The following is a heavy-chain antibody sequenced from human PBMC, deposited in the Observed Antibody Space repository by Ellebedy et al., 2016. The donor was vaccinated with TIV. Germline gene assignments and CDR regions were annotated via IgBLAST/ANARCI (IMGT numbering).Heavy chain of an antibody. J-gene: IGHJ4*02. CDR3: AKGQCSGGSCPVDY. CDR2: ISHTGSRT. Sequence: GESLKISCAASGFTFSSYAMSWVRQAPGKGLEWVSTISHTGSRTYYADSVEGRFIISRDNSKNTLYLQMNSLRAEDTAVYYCAKGQCSGGSCPVDYWGQGTLVTVSS. V-gene: IGHV3-23*01. CDR1: GFTFSSYA. D-gene: IGHD2-15*01.